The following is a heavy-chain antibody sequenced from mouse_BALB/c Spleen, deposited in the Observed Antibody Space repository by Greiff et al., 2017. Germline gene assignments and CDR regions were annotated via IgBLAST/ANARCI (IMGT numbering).Heavy chain of an antibody. CDR3: ARGTHYFDY. J-gene: IGHJ2*01. CDR1: GFTFSSFG. CDR2: ISSGSSTI. V-gene: IGHV5-17*02. D-gene: IGHD3-3*01. Sequence: EVKVEESGGGLVQPGGSRKLSCAASGFTFSSFGMHWVRQAPEKGLEWVAYISSGSSTIYYADTVKGRFTISRDNPKNTLFLQMTSLRSEDTAMYYCARGTHYFDYWGQGTTLTVSS.